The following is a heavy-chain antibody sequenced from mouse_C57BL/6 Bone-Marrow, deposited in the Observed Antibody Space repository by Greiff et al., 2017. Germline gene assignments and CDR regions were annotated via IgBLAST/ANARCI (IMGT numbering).Heavy chain of an antibody. CDR3: ARSSIQAWFAY. Sequence: DVLLVESGGGLVKPGGSLKLSCAASGFTFSSYAMSWVRQTPENRLEWVATISDGGSYTYYPDNVKGRFTISRDNAKNNLYLQMSHLKSEDTAMYYCARSSIQAWFAYWGQGTLVTVSA. CDR1: GFTFSSYA. D-gene: IGHD2-10*02. J-gene: IGHJ3*01. V-gene: IGHV5-4*01. CDR2: ISDGGSYT.